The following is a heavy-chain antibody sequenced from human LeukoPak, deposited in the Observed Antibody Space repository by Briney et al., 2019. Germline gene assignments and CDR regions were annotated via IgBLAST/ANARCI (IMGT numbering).Heavy chain of an antibody. V-gene: IGHV3-21*01. CDR2: ISSSSSYI. CDR1: GFTFSSYS. J-gene: IGHJ4*02. CDR3: ARDRVLWFGESREGFDY. Sequence: GGSLRLSCAASGFTFSSYSMNWVRQAPGKGLERVSSISSSSSYIYYADSVKGRFTISRDNAKNSLYLQMNSLRAEDTAVYYCARDRVLWFGESREGFDYWGQGTLVTVSS. D-gene: IGHD3-10*01.